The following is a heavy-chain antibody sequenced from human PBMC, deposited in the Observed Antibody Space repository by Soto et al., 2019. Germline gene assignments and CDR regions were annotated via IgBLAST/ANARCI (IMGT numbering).Heavy chain of an antibody. J-gene: IGHJ4*02. CDR1: GYTFTNYD. Sequence: ASVKVSCKASGYTFTNYDINWVRQATGQGLEWMGWMNPNSGNTGYAQKLQGRVTMTRNTSMSTASMELSSLRSEDTAVYYCARGPMRCPSSSCPYLLDSWAQGTLVTVSS. D-gene: IGHD2-2*01. CDR2: MNPNSGNT. CDR3: ARGPMRCPSSSCPYLLDS. V-gene: IGHV1-8*01.